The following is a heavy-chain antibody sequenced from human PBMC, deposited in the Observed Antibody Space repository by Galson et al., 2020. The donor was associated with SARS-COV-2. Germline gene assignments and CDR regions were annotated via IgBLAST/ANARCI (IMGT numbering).Heavy chain of an antibody. Sequence: SETLSLTCAVSGDSISSGGYSWSWIRQPPGKGLEWIGFIHHSGSTYYNPSLKSRVTISVDRSKNQFSLKLSSVTAADTAVYYCAREHCSSTSCYAGWFDPWGQGTLVTVSS. D-gene: IGHD2-2*01. V-gene: IGHV4-30-2*01. J-gene: IGHJ5*02. CDR2: IHHSGST. CDR1: GDSISSGGYS. CDR3: AREHCSSTSCYAGWFDP.